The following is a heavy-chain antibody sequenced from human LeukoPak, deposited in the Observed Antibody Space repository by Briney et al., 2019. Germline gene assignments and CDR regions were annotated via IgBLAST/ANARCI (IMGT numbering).Heavy chain of an antibody. CDR2: INPNSGGT. Sequence: ASVKVSCKASGYTLTGYYMQWVRQAPGQGLEWMGWINPNSGGTNYAQKFQGRVTMTRDTSLNKAYMELSRLRSDDTALYYCARALQVEVTSIPYLGIWGQGTMVTVSS. J-gene: IGHJ3*02. CDR1: GYTLTGYY. V-gene: IGHV1-2*02. D-gene: IGHD2-21*02. CDR3: ARALQVEVTSIPYLGI.